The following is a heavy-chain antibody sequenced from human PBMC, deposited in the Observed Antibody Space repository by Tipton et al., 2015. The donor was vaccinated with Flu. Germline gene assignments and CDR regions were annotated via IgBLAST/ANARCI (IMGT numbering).Heavy chain of an antibody. CDR2: VHNSGSA. CDR1: GASISSHY. CDR3: ALGSTGAWGP. V-gene: IGHV4-59*03. J-gene: IGHJ5*02. Sequence: TLSLTCSVSGASISSHYWSWIRQSPGKGLEWLAYVHNSGSADYNPSLKSRITISIDASRNQFSLKLRSVTAADTAVYYCALGSTGAWGPWDHGVLVTISS. D-gene: IGHD4-11*01.